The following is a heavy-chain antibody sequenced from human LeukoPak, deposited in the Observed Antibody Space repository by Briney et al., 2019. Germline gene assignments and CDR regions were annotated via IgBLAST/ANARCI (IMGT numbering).Heavy chain of an antibody. CDR3: ARSGYYGSGSYYNVDYYGMDV. Sequence: PSETLSLTCTVSGGSISSYYWSWIRQPPGKGLEWIGYIYYSGSTNYNPSLQSRVTISVDTSKNQFSLKLSSVTAADTAVYYCARSGYYGSGSYYNVDYYGMDVWGQGTTVTVSS. D-gene: IGHD3-10*01. CDR1: GGSISSYY. J-gene: IGHJ6*02. CDR2: IYYSGST. V-gene: IGHV4-59*08.